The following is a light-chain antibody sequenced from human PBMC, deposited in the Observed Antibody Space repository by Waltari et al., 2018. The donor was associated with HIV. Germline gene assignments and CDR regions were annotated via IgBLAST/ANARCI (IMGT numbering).Light chain of an antibody. CDR2: QDN. CDR1: KLGEKY. J-gene: IGLJ1*01. CDR3: QAWDNNNLFV. V-gene: IGLV3-1*01. Sequence: SYELTQPPSVSVSPGQTATVSCSGDKLGEKYSCWYQQKPGQSPVLVIYQDNQRPSGIPERFSASNSGNTATLTINGTQAVDEADYYCQAWDNNNLFVFGSGTKVTVL.